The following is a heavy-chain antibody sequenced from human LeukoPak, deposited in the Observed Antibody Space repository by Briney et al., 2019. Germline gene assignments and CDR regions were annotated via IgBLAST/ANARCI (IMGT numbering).Heavy chain of an antibody. CDR3: ARLPPDLGDAFDI. CDR1: GGSISSGGYY. D-gene: IGHD7-27*01. CDR2: IYHGGST. V-gene: IGHV4-30-2*01. J-gene: IGHJ3*02. Sequence: PSQTLSLTCTVSGGSISSGGYYWSWIRQPPGKGLEWIGYIYHGGSTYYNPSLKSRVTISVDRSKNQFSLKLSSVTAADTAVYYCARLPPDLGDAFDIWGQGTMVTVSS.